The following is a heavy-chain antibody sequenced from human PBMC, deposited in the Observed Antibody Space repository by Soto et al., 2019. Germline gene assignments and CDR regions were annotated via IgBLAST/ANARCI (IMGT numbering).Heavy chain of an antibody. J-gene: IGHJ1*01. D-gene: IGHD2-15*01. CDR3: TTDFLYCSGGSCPSAEYFQH. V-gene: IGHV3-15*01. Sequence: VGSLRLSGAASGFTFSNAWMSWVRQAPGKGLEWVGRIKSKTDGGTTDYAAPVKGRFTISRDDSKNTLYLQMNSLKTEDTAVYYCTTDFLYCSGGSCPSAEYFQHWGQGTLVTVSS. CDR2: IKSKTDGGTT. CDR1: GFTFSNAW.